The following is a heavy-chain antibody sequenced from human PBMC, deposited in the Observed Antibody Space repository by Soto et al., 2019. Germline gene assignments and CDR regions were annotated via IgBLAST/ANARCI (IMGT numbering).Heavy chain of an antibody. V-gene: IGHV1-8*01. CDR2: MNPNSGNT. Sequence: VQLVQSGAEVKKPGASVKVSCKASGYTFTSYDINWVRQATGQGLEYLGWMNPNSGNTGYVQKFQGRVTMTWDSSITTAYMELSSPRSEDTAVYFCARGVKYGAYSRWFDPWGQGTLVTVSS. D-gene: IGHD4-17*01. CDR3: ARGVKYGAYSRWFDP. J-gene: IGHJ5*02. CDR1: GYTFTSYD.